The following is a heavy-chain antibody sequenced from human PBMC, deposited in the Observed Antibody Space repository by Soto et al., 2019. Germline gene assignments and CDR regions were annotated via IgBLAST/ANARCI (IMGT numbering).Heavy chain of an antibody. CDR3: AKDQGSSWYEIDY. D-gene: IGHD6-13*01. J-gene: IGHJ4*02. CDR2: ISGSGGST. V-gene: IGHV3-23*01. Sequence: PGGSLRLSCAASGFTFSSYWMHWVRQAPGKGLLWVSTISGSGGSTYYADSVKGRFTISRDNSKNTLYLQMNSLRAEDTAVYYCAKDQGSSWYEIDYWGQGTLVTVSS. CDR1: GFTFSSYW.